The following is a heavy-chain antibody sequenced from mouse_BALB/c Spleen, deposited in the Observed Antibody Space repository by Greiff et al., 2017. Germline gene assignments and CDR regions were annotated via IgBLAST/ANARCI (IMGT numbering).Heavy chain of an antibody. Sequence: EVKVVESGGGLVKPGGSLKLSCAASGFAFSSYDMSWVRQTPEKRLEWVAYISSGGGSTYYPDTVKGRFTISRDNVKNTLYLQMSSLKSEDTAMYYCARHLTTALPMDYWGQGTSVTVSS. J-gene: IGHJ4*01. D-gene: IGHD1-2*01. CDR3: ARHLTTALPMDY. CDR2: ISSGGGST. V-gene: IGHV5-12-1*01. CDR1: GFAFSSYD.